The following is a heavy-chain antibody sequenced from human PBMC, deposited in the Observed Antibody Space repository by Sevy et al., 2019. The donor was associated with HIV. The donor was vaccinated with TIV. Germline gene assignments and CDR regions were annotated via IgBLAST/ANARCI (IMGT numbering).Heavy chain of an antibody. CDR2: ISNDGGNQ. CDR1: GFTFRSYG. CDR3: AKDVSDGYNYFLDF. V-gene: IGHV3-30*18. J-gene: IGHJ4*02. D-gene: IGHD5-12*01. Sequence: GGSLRLSCAASGFTFRSYGMHWVRQAPGKGLEWVVVISNDGGNQYYADSVKGRFTISRDNSKNTVYLQMNSLRAEDTAVYYCAKDVSDGYNYFLDFWGQGALVTVSS.